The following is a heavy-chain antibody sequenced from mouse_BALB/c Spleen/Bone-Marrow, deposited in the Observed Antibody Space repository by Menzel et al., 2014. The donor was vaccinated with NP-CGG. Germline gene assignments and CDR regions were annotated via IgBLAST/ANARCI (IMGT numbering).Heavy chain of an antibody. J-gene: IGHJ2*01. CDR1: GYSIASGYS. V-gene: IGHV3-1*02. CDR3: FLPSLASFDY. CDR2: KHYSGSS. Sequence: VQLQQSGPDLVKPSQSISFTCTDTGYSIASGYSWHWIRQYPGNKPERMGNKHYSGSSNYNPSLKSRFSVTRDTSKNQFFLQLNSVTTEGSPSFSFFLPSLASFDYWGPGTALTVSS. D-gene: IGHD6-1*01.